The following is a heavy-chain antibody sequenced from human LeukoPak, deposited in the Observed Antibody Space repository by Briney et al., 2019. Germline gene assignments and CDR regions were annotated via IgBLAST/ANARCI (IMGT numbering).Heavy chain of an antibody. V-gene: IGHV3-9*01. CDR1: GFIFNDYA. CDR2: ISWNGGTI. D-gene: IGHD6-19*01. J-gene: IGHJ4*02. Sequence: GGSLKLSCAASGFIFNDYALHWIRQAPGKGLEWVSSISWNGGTISYADSVKGRFTISRDNAKNSLYLQMNSLRPEDTALYYCSKDRTAHIAVAGTGFDSWGQETLVTVSS. CDR3: SKDRTAHIAVAGTGFDS.